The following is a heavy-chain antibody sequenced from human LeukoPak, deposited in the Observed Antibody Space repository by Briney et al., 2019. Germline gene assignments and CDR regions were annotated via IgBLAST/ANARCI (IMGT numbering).Heavy chain of an antibody. CDR3: VPHSKVYSSGWYYFAY. CDR2: IYYSGSI. V-gene: IGHV4-59*08. J-gene: IGHJ4*02. Sequence: AETLSLTCTVSGGSISSYYWSWIRQPPGKGLEWIGYIYYSGSITSKPYLKNRVSISVDTIKKQFSIKMSSVTTPETPLYYTVPHSKVYSSGWYYFAYCGEGSLVTVSS. CDR1: GGSISSYY. D-gene: IGHD6-19*01.